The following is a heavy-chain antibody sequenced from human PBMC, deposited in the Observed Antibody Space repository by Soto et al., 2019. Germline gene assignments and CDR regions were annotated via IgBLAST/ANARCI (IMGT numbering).Heavy chain of an antibody. J-gene: IGHJ5*02. V-gene: IGHV3-23*01. D-gene: IGHD3-3*01. CDR3: AKGRPQGFLESGP. CDR2: ISGSGGST. CDR1: GFTFSSYA. Sequence: EVQLLESGGDLVQPGESLRLSCAASGFTFSSYAMSWVRQAPGKGLEWVSTISGSGGSTFYADSVRGRFTISRDNSNNALYLQMNSLRADDTAVYYCAKGRPQGFLESGPWGQGTLVTVSS.